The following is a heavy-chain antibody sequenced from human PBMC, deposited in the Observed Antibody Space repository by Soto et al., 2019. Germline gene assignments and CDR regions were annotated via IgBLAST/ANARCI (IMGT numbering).Heavy chain of an antibody. Sequence: PSETLSLTCTVSGGSISSYYWSWIRQHPGKGLEWIGYIYYSGSTNYNPSLKSRVTISVDTSKNQFSLKLSSVTAADTAVYYCARVKIGGYCSGGSCFKYGFYGAFDIWGQGTMVTVSS. J-gene: IGHJ3*02. CDR2: IYYSGST. D-gene: IGHD2-15*01. V-gene: IGHV4-59*01. CDR1: GGSISSYY. CDR3: ARVKIGGYCSGGSCFKYGFYGAFDI.